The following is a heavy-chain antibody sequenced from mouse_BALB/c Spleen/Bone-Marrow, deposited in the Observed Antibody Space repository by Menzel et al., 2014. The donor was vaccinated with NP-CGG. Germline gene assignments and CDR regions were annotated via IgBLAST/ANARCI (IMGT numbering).Heavy chain of an antibody. V-gene: IGHV5-17*02. D-gene: IGHD1-2*01. CDR3: ARKDYFGYAAMDY. CDR2: ISGGSSII. CDR1: GFTFSSFG. Sequence: EVKLVESGGGLVQSGGSRKLSCAASGFTFSSFGMHWVRQAPEKGLEWVAYISGGSSIIYYADTVKGRFTISRDNPKNTLFLQMTSLRSEDTAIYYCARKDYFGYAAMDYWGQGTSVTVSS. J-gene: IGHJ4*01.